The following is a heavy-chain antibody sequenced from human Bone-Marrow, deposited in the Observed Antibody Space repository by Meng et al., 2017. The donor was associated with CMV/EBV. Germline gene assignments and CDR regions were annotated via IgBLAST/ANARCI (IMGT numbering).Heavy chain of an antibody. Sequence: QVQLQQSGPGLVKPSETLSLTCRVSGVSISTHYWSWIRQTPGKGLEWIASILYTGRADYSPSLKSRVTVSVDTSDSQLSLKLSSVTTADTAMYYCAERGGGYWGQGILVTVSS. CDR2: ILYTGRA. J-gene: IGHJ4*02. V-gene: IGHV4-59*11. CDR1: GVSISTHY. CDR3: AERGGGY. D-gene: IGHD1-1*01.